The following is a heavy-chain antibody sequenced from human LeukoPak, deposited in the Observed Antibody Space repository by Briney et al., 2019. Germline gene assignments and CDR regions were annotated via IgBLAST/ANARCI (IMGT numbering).Heavy chain of an antibody. J-gene: IGHJ3*02. CDR1: GGSISSYY. V-gene: IGHV4-59*01. CDR2: IYYSGST. Sequence: SETLSLTCTVSGGSISSYYWSWIRQPPGKGLEWIGYIYYSGSTNYNPSLKSRVTISVDTSKNQFSLKLGSVTAADTAVYYCAKYYYDSSGYYLESAFDIWGQGTMVTVSS. D-gene: IGHD3-22*01. CDR3: AKYYYDSSGYYLESAFDI.